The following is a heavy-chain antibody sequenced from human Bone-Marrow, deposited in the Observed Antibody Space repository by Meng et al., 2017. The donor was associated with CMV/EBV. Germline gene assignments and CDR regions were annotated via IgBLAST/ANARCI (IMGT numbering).Heavy chain of an antibody. J-gene: IGHJ6*02. D-gene: IGHD4-11*01. CDR3: ARCALGTVTTYYYFYGMDV. V-gene: IGHV1-69*05. CDR2: IIPIFGTA. CDR1: FSSYA. Sequence: FSSYAISWVRQAPGQGLEWMGGIIPIFGTANYAQKFQGRVTITTDESTSTAYMELSSLRSEDTAVYYCARCALGTVTTYYYFYGMDVWGQGTTVTVSS.